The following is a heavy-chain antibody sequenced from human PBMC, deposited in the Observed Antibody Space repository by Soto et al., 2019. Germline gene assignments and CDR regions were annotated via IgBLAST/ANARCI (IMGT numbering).Heavy chain of an antibody. CDR2: INADNGNT. CDR1: GYTFTNFG. V-gene: IGHV1-18*01. CDR3: ARDLGGWPDY. Sequence: ASVKVSCKASGYTFTNFGISWVRQAPGQRLEWMGWINADNGNTKYAQKLQGRVTITRDTSASTAYMELSSLRSEDTAVYYCARDLGGWPDYWGQGTLVTVSS. J-gene: IGHJ4*02. D-gene: IGHD2-15*01.